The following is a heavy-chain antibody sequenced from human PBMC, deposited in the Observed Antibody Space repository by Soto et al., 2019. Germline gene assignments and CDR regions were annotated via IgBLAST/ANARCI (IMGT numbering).Heavy chain of an antibody. CDR3: ARGNHRWLQLWYFDL. V-gene: IGHV1-69*12. D-gene: IGHD5-12*01. J-gene: IGHJ2*01. Sequence: QVQLVQSGAEVKKPGSSVTVSCKASGGTFSSYTISWVRQAPGQGLEWMGGIIPIFGTANYAQKFQGRVTLTADGSTCTAYMDVSSLRSVDPALYYCARGNHRWLQLWYFDLWGRGTLVTVSS. CDR1: GGTFSSYT. CDR2: IIPIFGTA.